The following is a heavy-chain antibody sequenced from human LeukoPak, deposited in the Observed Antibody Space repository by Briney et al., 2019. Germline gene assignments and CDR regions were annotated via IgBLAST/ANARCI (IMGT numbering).Heavy chain of an antibody. CDR2: ISGSGGST. J-gene: IGHJ4*02. CDR1: GFTFSSYA. CDR3: AKGGMVQGVKRFQVDY. V-gene: IGHV3-23*01. Sequence: PGGSLRLSCAASGFTFSSYAMSWVRQAPGKGLEWVSAISGSGGSTYYADSVKGRFTISRDNSKNTLYLQMNRLRAEDTAVYYCAKGGMVQGVKRFQVDYWGQGTLVTVSS. D-gene: IGHD3-10*01.